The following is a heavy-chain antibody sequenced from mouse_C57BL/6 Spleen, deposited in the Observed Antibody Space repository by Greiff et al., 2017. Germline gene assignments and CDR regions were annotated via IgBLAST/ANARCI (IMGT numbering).Heavy chain of an antibody. J-gene: IGHJ3*01. Sequence: QVQLKQPGAELVRPGSSVKLSCKASGYTFTSYWMHWVKQRPIQGLEWIGNIDPSDSETHYNQKFKDKATLTVDKSSSTAYMQLSSLTSEDSAVYYCASGFYDYDAWFAYWGQGTLVTVSA. CDR2: IDPSDSET. V-gene: IGHV1-52*01. CDR3: ASGFYDYDAWFAY. D-gene: IGHD2-4*01. CDR1: GYTFTSYW.